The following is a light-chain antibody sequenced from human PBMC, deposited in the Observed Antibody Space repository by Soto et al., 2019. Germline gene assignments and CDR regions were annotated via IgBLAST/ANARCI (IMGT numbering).Light chain of an antibody. CDR1: SYNIGSNT. CDR2: SNN. J-gene: IGLJ1*01. CDR3: AAWDDSLNGYV. V-gene: IGLV1-44*01. Sequence: QSVLTQPPSASGTPGQRVTISCSGSSYNIGSNTVNWYQQLPGTAPKLLIYSNNQRPSGVPDRFSGSKSGTSASLAISGLQSEDEAHYYCAAWDDSLNGYVFATGTKV.